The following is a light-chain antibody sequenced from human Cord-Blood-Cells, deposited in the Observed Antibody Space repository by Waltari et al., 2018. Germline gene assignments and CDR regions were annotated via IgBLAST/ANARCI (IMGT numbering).Light chain of an antibody. V-gene: IGLV2-14*01. J-gene: IGLJ3*02. CDR2: DVS. CDR1: SSDVGGYNY. CDR3: SSYTSSSTWV. Sequence: QSALTQPASVSGSPGQSITISCTGTSSDVGGYNYVSWYQQPPGKAPKLMIYDVSKRSSGVSNRFSGSKSGNTASLTISGLQAEDEADYYCSSYTSSSTWVFCGGTKLTVL.